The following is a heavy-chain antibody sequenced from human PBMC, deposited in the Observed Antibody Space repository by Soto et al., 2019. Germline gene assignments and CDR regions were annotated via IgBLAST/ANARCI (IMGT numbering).Heavy chain of an antibody. D-gene: IGHD2-15*01. J-gene: IGHJ4*02. Sequence: PGGSLRLSCAASGFTFDDYAMHWVRQAPGKGLEWVSGISWNSGSIGYADSVKGRFTISRDNAKNSLYLQMNSLRAEDTALYYCARDWSGQDVVFDHWGQGNMVTVSS. V-gene: IGHV3-9*01. CDR2: ISWNSGSI. CDR3: ARDWSGQDVVFDH. CDR1: GFTFDDYA.